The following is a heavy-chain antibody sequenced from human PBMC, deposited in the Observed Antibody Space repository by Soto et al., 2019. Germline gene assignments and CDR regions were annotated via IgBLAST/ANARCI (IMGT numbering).Heavy chain of an antibody. CDR3: AKDYDYGDYYPYYFDY. CDR2: ISGSGGST. J-gene: IGHJ4*02. Sequence: PGGSLRLSCAASGFTFSSYAMSWVRQAPGKGLEWVSAISGSGGSTYYADSVKGRFTISRDNSKNTLYLQMNSLRAEDTAVYYCAKDYDYGDYYPYYFDYWGQGTLVTVSS. V-gene: IGHV3-23*01. D-gene: IGHD4-17*01. CDR1: GFTFSSYA.